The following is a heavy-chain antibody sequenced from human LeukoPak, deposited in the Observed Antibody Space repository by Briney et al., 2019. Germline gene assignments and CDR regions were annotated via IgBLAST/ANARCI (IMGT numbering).Heavy chain of an antibody. CDR3: TRDAYKVVGATTIF. CDR2: ITSRPYGGTT. V-gene: IGHV3-49*04. J-gene: IGHJ4*02. CDR1: GFIFGDYA. Sequence: GGSLRLSCTTSGFIFGDYAMAWVRQAPGKGLEWVGFITSRPYGGTTEYAASVKGRFTISRDDSKSIAYLQMNSLKSEDTGVYYCTRDAYKVVGATTIFWGQGTLVTVSS. D-gene: IGHD1-26*01.